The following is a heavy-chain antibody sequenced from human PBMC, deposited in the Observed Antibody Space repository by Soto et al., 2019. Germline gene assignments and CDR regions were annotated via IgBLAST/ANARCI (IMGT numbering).Heavy chain of an antibody. D-gene: IGHD1-26*01. Sequence: QVQLVESGGGVVQPGTSLRLSCAASGFTFSTYAMHWVRQAPGKGLEWVAMISKDGNDQYYADSVKGRFTVSRDNSKNTVPLQMHSLRPEDTALYYCAKDRWEFTRYFDSWGQGTLVTVSS. CDR2: ISKDGNDQ. J-gene: IGHJ4*02. CDR3: AKDRWEFTRYFDS. CDR1: GFTFSTYA. V-gene: IGHV3-30*18.